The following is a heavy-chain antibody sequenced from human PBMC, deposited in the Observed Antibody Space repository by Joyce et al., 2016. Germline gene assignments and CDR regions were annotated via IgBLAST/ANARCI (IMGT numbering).Heavy chain of an antibody. J-gene: IGHJ4*02. V-gene: IGHV4-4*03. CDR1: GGSISSDNW. Sequence: QVQLQESGPGLVKPPGTLSLTCAVSGGSISSDNWWSWVRQPPGKGREWIGEIHHNGNTNYNPSLKSRVTISVDRSKNQFSLKLNSVTAADTAVYYCARNGYYAVDYWGQGTLVTVSS. CDR3: ARNGYYAVDY. D-gene: IGHD3-3*01. CDR2: IHHNGNT.